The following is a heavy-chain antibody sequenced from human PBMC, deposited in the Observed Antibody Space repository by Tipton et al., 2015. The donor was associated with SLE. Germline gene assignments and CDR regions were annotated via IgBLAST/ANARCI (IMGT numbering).Heavy chain of an antibody. J-gene: IGHJ4*02. V-gene: IGHV3-11*06. D-gene: IGHD3-9*01. Sequence: SVKGRFTVSRDNAKNSLYLQMNSLRVEDTAVYYCARHNTLTGFYDYWGQGSLVTVSS. CDR3: ARHNTLTGFYDY.